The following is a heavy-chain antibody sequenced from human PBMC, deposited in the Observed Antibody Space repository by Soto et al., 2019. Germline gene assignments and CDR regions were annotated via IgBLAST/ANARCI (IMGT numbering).Heavy chain of an antibody. J-gene: IGHJ4*02. D-gene: IGHD5-12*01. V-gene: IGHV3-23*01. Sequence: EVQLLESGGGLVQPGGSLRLSCAASGFTFISYAMTWVRQAPGKGLKWVSSLSDSGGSTYYADSVKGRFTISRDNSKNTLYLQMNSLRAEDTALYYCVKDAYSGYGNFDYWGQGTLVTVSS. CDR2: LSDSGGST. CDR1: GFTFISYA. CDR3: VKDAYSGYGNFDY.